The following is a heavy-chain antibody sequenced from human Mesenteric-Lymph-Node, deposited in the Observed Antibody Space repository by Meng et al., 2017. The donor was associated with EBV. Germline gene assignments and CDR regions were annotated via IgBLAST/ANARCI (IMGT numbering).Heavy chain of an antibody. CDR1: GGSINSFY. Sequence: QVQLKESGPGLVKPSDTLSLTCNVSGGSINSFYWSWIRQPPGKGLEWIGYIYHSGSTNYNPSLKSRVTMSVDMSKNQFSLKLSSVTAADTAVYYCARGEVFDSWGQGTLVTVSS. CDR2: IYHSGST. J-gene: IGHJ4*02. V-gene: IGHV4-59*07. CDR3: ARGEVFDS.